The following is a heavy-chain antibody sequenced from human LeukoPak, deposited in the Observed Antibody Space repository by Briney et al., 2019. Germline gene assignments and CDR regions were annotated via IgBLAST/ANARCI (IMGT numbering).Heavy chain of an antibody. Sequence: SETLSLTCTVSGGSISSYYWSWIRQPPGKGLEWIGYIYYSGSTNDNPSLKSRVTISVDTSKNQFSLKLSSVTAADTAVYYCARVKDSSGYYSTYWYYGMDVWGQGTTVTVSS. CDR1: GGSISSYY. J-gene: IGHJ6*02. D-gene: IGHD3-22*01. CDR3: ARVKDSSGYYSTYWYYGMDV. CDR2: IYYSGST. V-gene: IGHV4-59*01.